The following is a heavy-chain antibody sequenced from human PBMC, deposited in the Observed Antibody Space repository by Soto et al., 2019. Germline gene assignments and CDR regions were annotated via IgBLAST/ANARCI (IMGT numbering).Heavy chain of an antibody. CDR3: ARSGSRVGAIRNWFDP. V-gene: IGHV4-4*02. D-gene: IGHD1-26*01. Sequence: SDTLSLTCAVSGGSISSSNWWSWVRQPPGKGLEWIGEIYHSGSTNYNPSLKSRVTISVDKSKNQFSLKLSSVTAADTAVYYCARSGSRVGAIRNWFDPRGQGTLVTVSS. CDR2: IYHSGST. CDR1: GGSISSSNW. J-gene: IGHJ5*02.